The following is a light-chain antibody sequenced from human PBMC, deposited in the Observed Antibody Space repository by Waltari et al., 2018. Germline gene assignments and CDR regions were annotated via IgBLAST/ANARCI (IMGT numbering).Light chain of an antibody. CDR1: QSLLHSSGYYF. CDR2: LGS. V-gene: IGKV2-28*01. Sequence: DIVMTQSPLSLPVTPGEPASISCRSSQSLLHSSGYYFLDWYLQKPGQSPQLLIYLGSKRASGVPDRFSGSGSGTDFTLSISRVEAEDVGIYYCMQTLQTRTFGQGTKVEIK. CDR3: MQTLQTRT. J-gene: IGKJ1*01.